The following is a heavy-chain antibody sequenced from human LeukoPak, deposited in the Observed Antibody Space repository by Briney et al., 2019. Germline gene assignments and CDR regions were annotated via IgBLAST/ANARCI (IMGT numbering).Heavy chain of an antibody. J-gene: IGHJ4*02. V-gene: IGHV3-23*01. CDR3: ADSYGDLGY. CDR1: GFTFSNYA. Sequence: GGSLRLSCAASGFTFSNYAMTWVRRAPGKGLEWVSAISGSGGGTFYADSVKGRFTISRDNSKNTLYLQMNSLRAEDTAVYYCADSYGDLGYWGQGTLVTVSS. CDR2: ISGSGGGT. D-gene: IGHD4-17*01.